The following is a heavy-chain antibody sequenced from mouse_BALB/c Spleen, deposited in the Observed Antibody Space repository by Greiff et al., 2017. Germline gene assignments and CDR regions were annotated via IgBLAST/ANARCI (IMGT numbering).Heavy chain of an antibody. D-gene: IGHD1-1*01. J-gene: IGHJ4*01. Sequence: EVKLMESGGDLVKPGGSLKLSCAASGFTFSSYGMSWVRQTPDKRLEWVATISSGGSYTYYPDSVKGRFTISRDNAKNTLYLQMSSLKSEDTAMYYCARHLGSSYYYAMDYWGQGTSVTVSS. CDR3: ARHLGSSYYYAMDY. CDR1: GFTFSSYG. V-gene: IGHV5-6*01. CDR2: ISSGGSYT.